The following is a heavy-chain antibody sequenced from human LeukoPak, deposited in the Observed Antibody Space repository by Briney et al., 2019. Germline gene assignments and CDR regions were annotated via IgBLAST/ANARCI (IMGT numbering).Heavy chain of an antibody. D-gene: IGHD3-16*01. CDR3: ARFSYGSFDH. CDR2: IDSGYAT. CDR1: GFTISGLY. V-gene: IGHV3-53*01. Sequence: GGSLRLSCAASGFTISGLYMSWVRQAPGKGLEWVSVIDSGYATTYADSVKGRFTISRDNSKNTVYLQMYSLRAEDTAVYHCARFSYGSFDHWGQGTLVTVSS. J-gene: IGHJ5*02.